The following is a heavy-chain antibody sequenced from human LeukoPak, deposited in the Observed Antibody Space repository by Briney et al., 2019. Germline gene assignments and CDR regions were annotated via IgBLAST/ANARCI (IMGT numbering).Heavy chain of an antibody. Sequence: SETLSLTCTVSGGSISSGSYYWSWIRQPAGKGLEWIGRIYASGRTNYNPSLKSRVTISVDTSKNQFSLKLSSVTAADTAVYYCARDLGGSYVSENWFDPWGQGTLVTVSS. J-gene: IGHJ5*02. CDR1: GGSISSGSYY. V-gene: IGHV4-61*02. CDR2: IYASGRT. CDR3: ARDLGGSYVSENWFDP. D-gene: IGHD1-26*01.